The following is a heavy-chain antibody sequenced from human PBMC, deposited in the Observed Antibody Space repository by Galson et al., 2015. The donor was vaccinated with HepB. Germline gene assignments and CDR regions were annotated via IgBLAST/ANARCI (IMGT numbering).Heavy chain of an antibody. CDR1: GFTFSSYS. CDR2: ISSSSSTI. CDR3: ARDRFPEGYYDSSGGAFDI. J-gene: IGHJ3*02. V-gene: IGHV3-48*01. Sequence: SLRLSCAASGFTFSSYSMNWVRQAPGEGLEGVSYISSSSSTIYYADSVKGRFTISRDNAKNSLYLQMNSLRAEDTAVYYCARDRFPEGYYDSSGGAFDIWGQGTMVTVSS. D-gene: IGHD3-22*01.